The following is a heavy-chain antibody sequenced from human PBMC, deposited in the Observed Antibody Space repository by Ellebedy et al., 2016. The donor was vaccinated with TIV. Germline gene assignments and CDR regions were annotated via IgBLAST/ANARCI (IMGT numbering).Heavy chain of an antibody. J-gene: IGHJ4*02. CDR1: GYTFTNYY. CDR2: INPNSGDT. V-gene: IGHV1-2*02. CDR3: ARGFGTVGGTPRS. D-gene: IGHD2-15*01. Sequence: AASVKVSCKASGYTFTNYYIPWVRQAPGQGLEWMGWINPNSGDTHFAQRFQGRVTMARDTSITTASMELSRLRSDDTAVYYCARGFGTVGGTPRSWGQGTLVTVSS.